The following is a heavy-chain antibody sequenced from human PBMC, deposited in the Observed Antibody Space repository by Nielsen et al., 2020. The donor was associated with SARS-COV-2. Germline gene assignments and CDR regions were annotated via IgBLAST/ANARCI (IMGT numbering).Heavy chain of an antibody. CDR2: IYPGDSET. D-gene: IGHD3-22*01. CDR3: ARLGDYYDSSGYFDYYYGMDV. Sequence: KVSCKGSGYSFTSYWIGWVRQVPGKGLEWMGIIYPGDSETRYSPSFQGQVTISADKSISTAYLQWSSLKASDTAMYYCARLGDYYDSSGYFDYYYGMDVWGQGTTVTVSS. J-gene: IGHJ6*02. CDR1: GYSFTSYW. V-gene: IGHV5-51*01.